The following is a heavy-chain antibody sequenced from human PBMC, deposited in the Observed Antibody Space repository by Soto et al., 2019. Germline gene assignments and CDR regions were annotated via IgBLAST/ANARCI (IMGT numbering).Heavy chain of an antibody. Sequence: SETLSLTCTVSGGSISSSSYYWGWIRQPPGKGLEWIGSIYYSGSTYYNPSLKSRVTISVDTSKNQFSLKLSSVTAADTAVYYCARPSSNIAAAGPIDYWGQGTLVTVSS. V-gene: IGHV4-39*01. D-gene: IGHD6-13*01. CDR2: IYYSGST. J-gene: IGHJ4*02. CDR3: ARPSSNIAAAGPIDY. CDR1: GGSISSSSYY.